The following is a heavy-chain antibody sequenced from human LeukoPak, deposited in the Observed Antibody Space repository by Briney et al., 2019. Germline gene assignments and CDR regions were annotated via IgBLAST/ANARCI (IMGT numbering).Heavy chain of an antibody. CDR1: XGSFSGYY. V-gene: IGHV4-34*01. CDR2: INHSGST. CDR3: ARGQRGVRIRIAAAGTNWFDP. D-gene: IGHD6-13*01. Sequence: TCAVYXGSFSGYYWSWIRQPPGKGLEWIGEINHSGSTNYNPYLKSRVTISVDTSKNQFSLKLSSVTAADTAVYYCARGQRGVRIRIAAAGTNWFDPWGQGTLVTVSS. J-gene: IGHJ5*02.